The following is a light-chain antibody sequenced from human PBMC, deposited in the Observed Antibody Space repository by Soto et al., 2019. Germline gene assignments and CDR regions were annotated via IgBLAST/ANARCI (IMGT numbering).Light chain of an antibody. J-gene: IGKJ4*01. V-gene: IGKV3-20*01. Sequence: EIVLTQSPGTLSVSPGERATLSCRTSQSVSSSYLAWYKQKPGQAPRLVIYGASSRATGIPDRFSGSGSGTDFTLTISRLEPEDFAVYYCQQYGSSPLTFGGGTKVDIK. CDR1: QSVSSSY. CDR3: QQYGSSPLT. CDR2: GAS.